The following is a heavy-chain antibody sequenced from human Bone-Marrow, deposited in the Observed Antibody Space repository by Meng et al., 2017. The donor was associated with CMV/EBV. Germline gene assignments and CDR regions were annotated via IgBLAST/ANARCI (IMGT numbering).Heavy chain of an antibody. V-gene: IGHV4-34*01. J-gene: IGHJ5*02. CDR1: GGSFSGYY. CDR2: INHSGST. Sequence: SETLSLTCAVYGGSFSGYYWSWIRQPPGKGLEWIGEINHSGSTNYNPSLKSRVTISVDTSKNQFSLKLSSVTAADTAVYYCARGETVRAIFGVVITNNWFDPWGQGTLATVSS. CDR3: ARGETVRAIFGVVITNNWFDP. D-gene: IGHD3-3*01.